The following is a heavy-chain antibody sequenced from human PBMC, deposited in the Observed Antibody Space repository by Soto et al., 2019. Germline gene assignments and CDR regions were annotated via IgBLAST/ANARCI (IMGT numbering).Heavy chain of an antibody. CDR3: GSWAV. CDR1: GGSISSSSYY. Sequence: PSXTMSLTCTVSGGSISSSSYYWGWIRQPPGKGLEWIGSIYYSGSTYYTPSLKSRVTISVDTSKNQFSLKLSSVTAADTAVYYCGSWAVWAQGTLVTVSS. V-gene: IGHV4-39*01. CDR2: IYYSGST. D-gene: IGHD3-16*01. J-gene: IGHJ4*02.